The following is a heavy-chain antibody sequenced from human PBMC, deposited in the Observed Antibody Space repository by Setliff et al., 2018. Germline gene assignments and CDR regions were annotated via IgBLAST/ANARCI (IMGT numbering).Heavy chain of an antibody. D-gene: IGHD6-13*01. CDR3: ARPRYSSTWYNDVFDF. J-gene: IGHJ3*01. CDR2: IYAGDSAT. CDR1: GYSFTSYS. Sequence: PGESLKISCKASGYSFTSYSIGWVRQMPGKGLEWMGIIYAGDSATRYSPSFQGQVTISADKSISTAYLQWSSLKASDTAMYYCARPRYSSTWYNDVFDFWGPGTMVTVSS. V-gene: IGHV5-51*01.